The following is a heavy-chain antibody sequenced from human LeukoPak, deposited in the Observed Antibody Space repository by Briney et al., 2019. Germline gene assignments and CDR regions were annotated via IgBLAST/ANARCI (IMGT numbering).Heavy chain of an antibody. D-gene: IGHD3-9*01. V-gene: IGHV3-23*01. Sequence: PGGSLRLSCAASGFTFSSYAMSWVRQAPRKGLEWVSVVSGSGSSTDYADSVKGRFTISRDNSKNTLYLQMSSLSAEDTAVYYCAKMNVLTGYYTPNFEFCGQGAPVTVSS. CDR2: VSGSGSST. J-gene: IGHJ4*02. CDR1: GFTFSSYA. CDR3: AKMNVLTGYYTPNFEF.